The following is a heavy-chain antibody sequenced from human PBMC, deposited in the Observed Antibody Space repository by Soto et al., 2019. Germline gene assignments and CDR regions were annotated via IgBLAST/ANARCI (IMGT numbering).Heavy chain of an antibody. V-gene: IGHV3-9*01. CDR3: ATGDHWGDYYDSSGYQLLTPLFDY. Sequence: GGSLRLSGAASGFTFDDYAVHWVRQAPGKGLEWVSGISWNSGSIGYADSVKGRFTISRDKAKNSLYLQMNSLRAEETALYYCATGDHWGDYYDSSGYQLLTPLFDYWGQGTLVTVSS. J-gene: IGHJ4*02. D-gene: IGHD3-22*01. CDR2: ISWNSGSI. CDR1: GFTFDDYA.